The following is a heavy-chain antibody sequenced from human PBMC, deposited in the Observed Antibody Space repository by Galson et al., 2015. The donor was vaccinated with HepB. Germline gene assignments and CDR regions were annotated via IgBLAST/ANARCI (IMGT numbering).Heavy chain of an antibody. Sequence: SETLSLTCTVSGGSISSSSYYWGWIRQPPGKGLEWIGSIYYSGSTYYNPSLKSRVTISVDTSKNQFSLKLSSVTAADTAVYYCARLDSAYGDYGWYYYGMDVWGQGTTVTVSS. CDR1: GGSISSSSYY. V-gene: IGHV4-39*01. D-gene: IGHD4-17*01. CDR2: IYYSGST. CDR3: ARLDSAYGDYGWYYYGMDV. J-gene: IGHJ6*02.